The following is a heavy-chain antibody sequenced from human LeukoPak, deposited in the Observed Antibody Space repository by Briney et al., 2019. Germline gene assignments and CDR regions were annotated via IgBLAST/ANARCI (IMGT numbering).Heavy chain of an antibody. Sequence: PSETLSLTCTVSGGSISSRSYYWAWIRQPPGKGLEWIGSIYYSGSTYYNPSLKSRVTISVDTSKNQFSLKLSSVTAADTAVYYCARDEDYGAVYWGQGTLVTVSS. CDR3: ARDEDYGAVY. J-gene: IGHJ4*02. D-gene: IGHD4-17*01. CDR1: GGSISSRSYY. CDR2: IYYSGST. V-gene: IGHV4-39*07.